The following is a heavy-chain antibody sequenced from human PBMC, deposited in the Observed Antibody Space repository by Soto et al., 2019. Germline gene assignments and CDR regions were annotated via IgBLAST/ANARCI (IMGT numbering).Heavy chain of an antibody. CDR2: ISTRSDI. Sequence: GSRRLSCASSGFTFSGYSMNWVRQAPGKGLEWVASISTRSDIYYADSVKGRFTISRENAKNSVSLQMNSLRAEDTAVYYCAREETAWPLAYGLDVWGQGTTVTVSS. V-gene: IGHV3-21*01. CDR1: GFTFSGYS. CDR3: AREETAWPLAYGLDV. D-gene: IGHD2-21*02. J-gene: IGHJ6*02.